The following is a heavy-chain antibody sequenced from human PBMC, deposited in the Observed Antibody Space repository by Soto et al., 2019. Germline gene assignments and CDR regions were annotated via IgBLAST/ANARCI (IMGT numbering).Heavy chain of an antibody. V-gene: IGHV3-48*03. Sequence: EVQLVESGGDWVQPGGSLRLSCAASGFTFRNFEMNWVRQAPGKGLEWISYISSSGSKTYYADSVKGRFTISRDNTKDSLFLQMNSLRPEDTALYYCARDSIAAPNWFDPWGQGTLVTVSS. CDR1: GFTFRNFE. J-gene: IGHJ5*02. CDR2: ISSSGSKT. CDR3: ARDSIAAPNWFDP. D-gene: IGHD5-12*01.